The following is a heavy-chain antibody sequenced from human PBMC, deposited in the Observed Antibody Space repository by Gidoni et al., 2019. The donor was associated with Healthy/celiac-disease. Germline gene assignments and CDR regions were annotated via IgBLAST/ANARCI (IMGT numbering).Heavy chain of an antibody. Sequence: QVHLVESGGGVVQPGKSLRLSCAASGFEFGRYGMPGVRQAPGKGLEWVALIYHDGSNYYHTDSVKGRFTISRDNSKNMMFLQMNSLRVEDTATYYCARDPDGFWSGPLEKYSEGMDVWGQGTAVTVSS. CDR3: ARDPDGFWSGPLEKYSEGMDV. D-gene: IGHD3-3*01. J-gene: IGHJ6*02. CDR2: IYHDGSNY. V-gene: IGHV3-30*19. CDR1: GFEFGRYG.